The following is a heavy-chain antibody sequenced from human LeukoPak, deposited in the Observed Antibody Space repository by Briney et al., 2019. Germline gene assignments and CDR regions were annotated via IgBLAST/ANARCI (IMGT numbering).Heavy chain of an antibody. J-gene: IGHJ4*02. CDR3: ARDRGYSSSFLDY. D-gene: IGHD6-13*01. Sequence: PSETLSLTCALYGGSFNGYYWSWIRQPPGKGLEWIGYIYYSGSTNYNPSLKSRVTISVDTSKNQFSLKLSSVTAADTAVYYCARDRGYSSSFLDYWGQGTLVTVSS. CDR1: GGSFNGYY. V-gene: IGHV4-59*01. CDR2: IYYSGST.